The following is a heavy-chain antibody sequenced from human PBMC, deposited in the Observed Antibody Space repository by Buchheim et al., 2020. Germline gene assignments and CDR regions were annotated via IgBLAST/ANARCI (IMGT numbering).Heavy chain of an antibody. CDR3: ARETSGRYYYYYYGMDV. V-gene: IGHV3-30*04. D-gene: IGHD2-2*01. CDR2: ISYDGSNK. J-gene: IGHJ6*02. Sequence: QVQLVESGGGVVQPGRSLRLSCAASGFTFSSYAMHWVRQAPGKGLEWVAVISYDGSNKYYADSVKGRFTIHRDTSKKPRYLQMNSLRAEDTAVYYCARETSGRYYYYYYGMDVWGQGTT. CDR1: GFTFSSYA.